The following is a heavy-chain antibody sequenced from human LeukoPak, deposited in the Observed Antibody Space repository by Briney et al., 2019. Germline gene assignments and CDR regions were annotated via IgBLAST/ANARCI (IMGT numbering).Heavy chain of an antibody. D-gene: IGHD3-22*01. CDR3: ATESNGYNYY. Sequence: GASVTVSCKVSGYTLTQLSMHWVRQAPGKGLEWMGGFDPEDGETIYAQKFQGRVTMTEDTSTDTAYMEMRSLRSEDTAVYYCATESNGYNYYWGQGTLVTVSS. V-gene: IGHV1-24*01. CDR2: FDPEDGET. CDR1: GYTLTQLS. J-gene: IGHJ4*01.